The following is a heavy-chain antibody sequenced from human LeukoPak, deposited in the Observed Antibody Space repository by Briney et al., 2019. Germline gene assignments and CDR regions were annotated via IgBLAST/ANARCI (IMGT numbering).Heavy chain of an antibody. J-gene: IGHJ3*02. CDR1: GFTFSSYA. CDR2: ISYDGSNK. V-gene: IGHV3-30*04. Sequence: PGRSLGLSCAASGFTFSSYAMHWVRQAPGKGLEWVAVISYDGSNKYYADSVKGRFTISRDNSKNTLYLQMNSLRAEDTAVYYCAKVVSGIDIWGQGTMVTVSS. D-gene: IGHD3-10*01. CDR3: AKVVSGIDI.